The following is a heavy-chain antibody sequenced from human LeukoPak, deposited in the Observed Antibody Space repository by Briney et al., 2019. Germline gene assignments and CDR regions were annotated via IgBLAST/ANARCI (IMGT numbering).Heavy chain of an antibody. CDR3: ARSEMVETPPDY. CDR2: ISAYNGNT. J-gene: IGHJ4*02. Sequence: GASVKVSCKASGYTFTSYGISWVRQAPGQGLEWMGGISAYNGNTNYAQKPQGRVTMTTDTSTSTAYMELRSPRSDDTAVYYCARSEMVETPPDYWGQGTLVTVSS. D-gene: IGHD2-8*01. CDR1: GYTFTSYG. V-gene: IGHV1-18*01.